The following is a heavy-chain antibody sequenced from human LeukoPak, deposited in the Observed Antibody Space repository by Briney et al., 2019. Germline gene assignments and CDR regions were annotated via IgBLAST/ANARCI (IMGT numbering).Heavy chain of an antibody. Sequence: GASVKVSCKASGYTFTSYYMHWVRQAPGLGLEWMGIINPSGGSASYAQKFQGRVTMTRDTSTSTDYMELSSLRSEDTAVYYCARDLRYFDWLRYYGMDVWGQGTTVTVSS. D-gene: IGHD3-9*01. J-gene: IGHJ6*02. CDR1: GYTFTSYY. CDR3: ARDLRYFDWLRYYGMDV. CDR2: INPSGGSA. V-gene: IGHV1-46*01.